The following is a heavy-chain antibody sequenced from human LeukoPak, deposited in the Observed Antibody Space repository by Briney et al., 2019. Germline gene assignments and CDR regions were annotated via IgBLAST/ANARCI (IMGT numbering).Heavy chain of an antibody. CDR3: ARGRNVAFDI. CDR2: IYESGTT. Sequence: SETLSLTCAVSGGSISGSDDCCNWNWIRQIPGKGLEWIGSIYESGTTYYKSSLKSRVTISVDTSQNHFSLKLSSVTAADMAVYFCARGRNVAFDIWGQGTMVTVSS. J-gene: IGHJ3*02. CDR1: GGSISGSDDCCN. V-gene: IGHV4-30-4*07.